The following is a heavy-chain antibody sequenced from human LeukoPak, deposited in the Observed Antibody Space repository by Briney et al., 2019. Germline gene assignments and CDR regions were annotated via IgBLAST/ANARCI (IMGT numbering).Heavy chain of an antibody. CDR2: IYSGTRT. D-gene: IGHD1/OR15-1a*01. V-gene: IGHV3-66*02. J-gene: IGHJ4*02. CDR1: GFTVSSNY. CDR3: AKEGTASKPGDLDH. Sequence: PGGSLRLSCAASGFTVSSNYMSWVRQAPGKGLEWVSIIYSGTRTSYADSVKGRFTISRDNSKNTLYLQMNSLTSEDTAVYYCAKEGTASKPGDLDHWGQGILVTVSS.